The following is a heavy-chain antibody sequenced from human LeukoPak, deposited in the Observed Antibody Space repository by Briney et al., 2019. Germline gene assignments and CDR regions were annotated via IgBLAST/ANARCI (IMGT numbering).Heavy chain of an antibody. CDR1: GFTYSDYA. Sequence: GGSLRLSCAASGFTYSDYAMSWVRRAPGKGLKWVSIMSGSGGTTYYARSVKGRFTISRDNSRNTLFLQMNSLRVEDTAVYYCAKDRAVKVGYAFDIWGQGTMVTVSS. CDR3: AKDRAVKVGYAFDI. V-gene: IGHV3-23*01. CDR2: MSGSGGTT. J-gene: IGHJ3*02. D-gene: IGHD1-26*01.